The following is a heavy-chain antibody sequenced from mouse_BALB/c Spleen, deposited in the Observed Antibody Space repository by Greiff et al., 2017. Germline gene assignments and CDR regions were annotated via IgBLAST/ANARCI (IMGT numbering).Heavy chain of an antibody. CDR1: GFNIKDYY. CDR2: IDPENGDT. V-gene: IGHV14-4*02. CDR3: NGLRGYAMDY. D-gene: IGHD1-1*01. J-gene: IGHJ4*01. Sequence: VQLQQSGAELVRSGASVKLSCTASGFNIKDYYMHWVKQRPEQGLEWIGWIDPENGDTEYAPKFQGKATMTADTSSNTAYLQLSSLTSEDTAVYYCNGLRGYAMDYWGQGTSVTVSS.